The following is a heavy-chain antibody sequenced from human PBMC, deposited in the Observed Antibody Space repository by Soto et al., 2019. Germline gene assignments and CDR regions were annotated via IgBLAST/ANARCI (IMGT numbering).Heavy chain of an antibody. D-gene: IGHD2-2*01. CDR1: GFTFINYA. CDR3: ARKVLGSTSRPDWWYFDL. CDR2: ISGGGDRT. J-gene: IGHJ2*01. Sequence: EVQLLESGGGLVQPGGSLRLSCVDSGFTFINYAMNWVRQTPGKGLEWVSGISGGGDRTFDADSVKGRFTISRDNSKNTVNLQMNSLRADDTAVYYCARKVLGSTSRPDWWYFDLWGRGTLVTVSS. V-gene: IGHV3-23*01.